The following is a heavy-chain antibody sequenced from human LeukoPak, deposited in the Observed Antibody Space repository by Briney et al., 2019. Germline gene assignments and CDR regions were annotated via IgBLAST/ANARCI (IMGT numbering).Heavy chain of an antibody. CDR2: IYYSGST. D-gene: IGHD6-19*01. J-gene: IGHJ5*02. V-gene: IGHV4-39*01. CDR3: ARDLGIAVAKTISTWFDP. Sequence: SETLSLTCTVSGGSISSSSYYWGWIRQPQGKGLEWIGSIYYSGSTYYNPSLKSRVTISVDTSKNQFSLKLSSVTAADTAVYYCARDLGIAVAKTISTWFDPWGQGTLVTVSS. CDR1: GGSISSSSYY.